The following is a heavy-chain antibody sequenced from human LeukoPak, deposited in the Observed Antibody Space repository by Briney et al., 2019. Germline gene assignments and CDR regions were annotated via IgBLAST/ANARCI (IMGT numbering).Heavy chain of an antibody. CDR3: ARSSNLSNYMVRGVILNSHPFDY. V-gene: IGHV4-39*01. J-gene: IGHJ4*02. D-gene: IGHD3-10*01. Sequence: SETLSLTCTVSGGSVSSSSYYWGWIRQPPGKGLEWIGSIYYSGSTYYNPSLKSRVTISVDTSKNQFSLKLSSVTAADTAVYYCARSSNLSNYMVRGVILNSHPFDYWGQGTLVTVSS. CDR1: GGSVSSSSYY. CDR2: IYYSGST.